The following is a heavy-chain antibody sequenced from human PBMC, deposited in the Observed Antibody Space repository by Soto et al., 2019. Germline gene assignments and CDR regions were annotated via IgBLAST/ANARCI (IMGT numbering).Heavy chain of an antibody. CDR3: SREPSGGNDAFDI. J-gene: IGHJ3*02. CDR2: IWHDGSNE. CDR1: GFTFSDYG. V-gene: IGHV3-33*01. D-gene: IGHD3-16*01. Sequence: QVQLVESGGGVVQPGRSLRLSCAASGFTFSDYGMHWVHQAPGKGLEWVAIIWHDGSNENYADSVKGRFTISRDNSKNTLYLQMDSLSAEDTALYYCSREPSGGNDAFDIWGQGTMVTVSS.